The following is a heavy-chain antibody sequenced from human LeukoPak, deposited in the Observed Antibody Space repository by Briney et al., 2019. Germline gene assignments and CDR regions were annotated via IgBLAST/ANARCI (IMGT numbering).Heavy chain of an antibody. CDR2: IYYSGST. J-gene: IGHJ4*02. CDR3: ARSTYDFWSAPIFDY. Sequence: SQTLSLTCTVSGGSISSGDYYWSWIRQPPGKGLEWIGYIYYSGSTYYNPSLKSRVTISVDTSKNQFSLKLSSVTAADTAVYYCARSTYDFWSAPIFDYWGQGTLVTVSS. V-gene: IGHV4-30-4*08. CDR1: GGSISSGDYY. D-gene: IGHD3-3*01.